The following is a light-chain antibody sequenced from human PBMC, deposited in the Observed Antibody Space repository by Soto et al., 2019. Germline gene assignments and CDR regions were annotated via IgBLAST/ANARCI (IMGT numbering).Light chain of an antibody. CDR3: QQYDNKPPIT. CDR1: QSVGSN. CDR2: ATS. Sequence: EIVMTQSPATLSVSPGERATLSCRASQSVGSNLAWYQQKPGQAPWLLMYATSTRATGIPDRCSGSGSGTEFSLTISSLQSEDFAVYHCQQYDNKPPITFGQGTRLEIK. V-gene: IGKV3-15*01. J-gene: IGKJ5*01.